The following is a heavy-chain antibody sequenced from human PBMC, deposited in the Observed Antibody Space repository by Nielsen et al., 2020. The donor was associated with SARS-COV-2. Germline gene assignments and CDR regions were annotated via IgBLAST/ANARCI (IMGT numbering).Heavy chain of an antibody. V-gene: IGHV4-61*01. CDR1: GGSVSSGSYY. CDR2: IYYSGST. J-gene: IGHJ4*02. CDR3: AGLRRDGYNFDY. Sequence: SETLSLTCTVSGGSVSSGSYYWSWIRQPPGKGLEWIGYIYYSGSTNYNPSLKSRVTISVDTSKNQFSLKLSSVTAADTAVYYCAGLRRDGYNFDYWGQGTLVTVSS. D-gene: IGHD5-24*01.